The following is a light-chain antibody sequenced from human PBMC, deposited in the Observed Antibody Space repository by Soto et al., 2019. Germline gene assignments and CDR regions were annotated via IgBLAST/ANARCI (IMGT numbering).Light chain of an antibody. Sequence: EIVLTQSPGTLSLSPGERATLSCRASQSVSSSYLSWYQQKPCQPPRLLIYGASSRATGITDRFSGSGSGTDFNLIISRLEPEDVAVYYCEQYSSASWTFGQGTKVEIK. CDR1: QSVSSSY. CDR2: GAS. V-gene: IGKV3-20*01. CDR3: EQYSSASWT. J-gene: IGKJ1*01.